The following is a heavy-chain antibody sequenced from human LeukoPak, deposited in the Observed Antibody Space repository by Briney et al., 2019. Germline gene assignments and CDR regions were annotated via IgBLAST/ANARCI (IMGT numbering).Heavy chain of an antibody. J-gene: IGHJ5*02. CDR1: GFTFSSYW. CDR3: ARDLATTNWLDP. D-gene: IGHD1-7*01. V-gene: IGHV3-74*01. Sequence: GGSLRLSCAASGFTFSSYWMHWVRQAPGKGLVWVSHINSDGSGTNYADSVKGRFTISRDNAKNTLYLQMNSLRAEDTAVYYCARDLATTNWLDPWGQGTLVTVSS. CDR2: INSDGSGT.